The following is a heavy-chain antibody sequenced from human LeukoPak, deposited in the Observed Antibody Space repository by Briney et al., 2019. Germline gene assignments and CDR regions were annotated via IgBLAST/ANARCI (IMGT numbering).Heavy chain of an antibody. V-gene: IGHV1-69*04. CDR2: IIPILGIA. J-gene: IGHJ4*02. CDR1: GGTFSSYA. D-gene: IGHD5-12*01. Sequence: ASVKVSCKASGGTFSSYAISWVRQAPGQGLEWMGRIIPILGIANYAQKFQGRVTITADKSTSTAYMELSSLRSEDTAVYYCARGAGSGYDVSPHFDYWGQGTLVTVSS. CDR3: ARGAGSGYDVSPHFDY.